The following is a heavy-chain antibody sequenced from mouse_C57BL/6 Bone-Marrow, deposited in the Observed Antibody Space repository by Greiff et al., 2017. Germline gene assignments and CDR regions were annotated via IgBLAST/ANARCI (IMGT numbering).Heavy chain of an antibody. CDR3: ARHKDWYFDV. CDR2: ISNGGGST. Sequence: EVQLVESGGGLVQPGGSLKLSCAASGFTFSDYYMYWVRQTPEKRLEWVAYISNGGGSTYYPDTVKGRFTISRDNAKNTLYLQMSRLKSEDTAMYYCARHKDWYFDVWGTGTTVTVSS. CDR1: GFTFSDYY. D-gene: IGHD1-3*01. J-gene: IGHJ1*03. V-gene: IGHV5-12*01.